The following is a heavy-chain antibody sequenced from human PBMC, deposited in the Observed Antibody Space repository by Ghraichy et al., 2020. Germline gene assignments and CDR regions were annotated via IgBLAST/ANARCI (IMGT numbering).Heavy chain of an antibody. Sequence: ASVKVSYKVSGYTLIELSMHWVRQAPGKGLEWMGGFDPEDGKTIYAQKFQGRVTMTEDTSTDTAYMELSSLRSEDTAVYYCATLGAPAYYYYYMDVWGKGTTVTVSS. CDR3: ATLGAPAYYYYYMDV. J-gene: IGHJ6*03. CDR2: FDPEDGKT. CDR1: GYTLIELS. D-gene: IGHD1-26*01. V-gene: IGHV1-24*01.